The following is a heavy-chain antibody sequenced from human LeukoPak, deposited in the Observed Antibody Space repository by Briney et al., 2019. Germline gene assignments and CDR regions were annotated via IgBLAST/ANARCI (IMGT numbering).Heavy chain of an antibody. D-gene: IGHD3-22*01. V-gene: IGHV1-18*01. J-gene: IGHJ4*02. CDR2: INAYNGNT. CDR3: ARMYYYDSSGYYASDY. Sequence: ASVEVSCKASGYTFTSYGISWVRQAPGQGLEWMGWINAYNGNTNYAQKLQGRVTMTTDTSTSTAYMELRSLRSDDTAVYYCARMYYYDSSGYYASDYWGQGTLVTVSS. CDR1: GYTFTSYG.